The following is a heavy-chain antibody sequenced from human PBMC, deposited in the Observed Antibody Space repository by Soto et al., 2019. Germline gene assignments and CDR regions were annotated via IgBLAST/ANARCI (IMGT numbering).Heavy chain of an antibody. CDR3: AREPATAKPEGVDF. V-gene: IGHV1-2*02. J-gene: IGHJ4*02. Sequence: QVQLVQSGAEVRKPGASVKVSCKASGYTFSDYYIHWVRQAPGQGLEWMGWINPNSGCTKYAPKFQGGVTMTRDTSITTASMELSRLRSGDTAVYYCAREPATAKPEGVDFWGQGTLVTVSS. CDR2: INPNSGCT. CDR1: GYTFSDYY. D-gene: IGHD1-1*01.